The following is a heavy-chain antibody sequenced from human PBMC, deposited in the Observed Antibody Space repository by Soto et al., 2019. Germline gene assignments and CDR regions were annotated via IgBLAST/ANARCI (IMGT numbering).Heavy chain of an antibody. J-gene: IGHJ3*01. Sequence: QVQLVQSGAEVKKPGASVKVSCKASGYTFTSYGISWVRQAPGQGLEWMGWFSAYNGNTHYAQKLQGRVTMTTDTSTSTAYMELRSLRSDETAVYYCASSPDPVGYYDWRGAFDFWGQGTMVTVSS. CDR2: FSAYNGNT. CDR3: ASSPDPVGYYDWRGAFDF. CDR1: GYTFTSYG. V-gene: IGHV1-18*01. D-gene: IGHD3-9*01.